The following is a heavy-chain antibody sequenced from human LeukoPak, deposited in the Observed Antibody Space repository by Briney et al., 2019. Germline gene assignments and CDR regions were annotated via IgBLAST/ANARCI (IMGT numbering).Heavy chain of an antibody. D-gene: IGHD4-11*01. Sequence: SETLSLTCTVSAGSISSSYWSWIRQPPGKGLEWIGYIYYSGSTNYNPSLKSRVTISVDTLNNHFSLNLNSATAADTALYYCARQGPLTTAVTTRTNPFYYWGQGTLVTVSS. V-gene: IGHV4-59*08. CDR1: AGSISSSY. J-gene: IGHJ4*02. CDR2: IYYSGST. CDR3: ARQGPLTTAVTTRTNPFYY.